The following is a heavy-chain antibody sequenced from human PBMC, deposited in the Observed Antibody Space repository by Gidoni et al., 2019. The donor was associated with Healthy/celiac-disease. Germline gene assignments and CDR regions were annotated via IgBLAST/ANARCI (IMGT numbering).Heavy chain of an antibody. Sequence: QVQLVESGGGVVQPGRSLRLSCAASGFTFSSYAMHWVRQAPGKGLEWLAVISYDGSNKSYADSVKGRFTISRDNSKNTLYLQMNSLRAEDTAVYYCAREDYGGNFRYFDYWGQGTLVTVSS. J-gene: IGHJ4*02. V-gene: IGHV3-30-3*01. CDR3: AREDYGGNFRYFDY. CDR1: GFTFSSYA. CDR2: ISYDGSNK. D-gene: IGHD4-17*01.